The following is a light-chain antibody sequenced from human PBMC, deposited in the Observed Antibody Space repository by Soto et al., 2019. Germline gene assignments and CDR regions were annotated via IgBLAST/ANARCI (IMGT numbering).Light chain of an antibody. CDR1: QGISSL. Sequence: DIQMTQSPSSVSASVGDRVTITCRASQGISSLLAWYQQKPGKAPKLLIYYASNLESGVPSRFSGSGSGPDFHLTISSLQHEDCATFFCQQADSFPWTFGQGTKVEI. CDR2: YAS. CDR3: QQADSFPWT. J-gene: IGKJ1*01. V-gene: IGKV1D-12*01.